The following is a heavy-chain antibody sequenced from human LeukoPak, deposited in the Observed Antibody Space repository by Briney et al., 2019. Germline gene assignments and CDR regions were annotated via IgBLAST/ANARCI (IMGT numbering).Heavy chain of an antibody. Sequence: GGSLRLSCAASGFTFSSYSMNWVRQAPGKGLEWVSYISSGSSTIYYADSVKGRFTISRDNAKNSLCLQMNSLRDEDTAVYYCAVDHTSGTIYHGLDVWGQGTTVTVSS. CDR2: ISSGSSTI. CDR1: GFTFSSYS. J-gene: IGHJ6*02. D-gene: IGHD2-8*01. V-gene: IGHV3-48*02. CDR3: AVDHTSGTIYHGLDV.